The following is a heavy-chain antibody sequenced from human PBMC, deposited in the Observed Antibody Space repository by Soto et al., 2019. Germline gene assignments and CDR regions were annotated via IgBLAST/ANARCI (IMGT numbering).Heavy chain of an antibody. CDR1: GGTISGYY. Sequence: SETLSLTCTVTGGTISGYYWTWIRQSAGGGLEWIGRIYSSGSTNYNPSLKSRVTISLDTSMNHFSLRLSSVTAADTAVYYCARGQRFSDWFDPWG. CDR3: ARGQRFSDWFDP. D-gene: IGHD3-3*01. J-gene: IGHJ5*02. V-gene: IGHV4-4*07. CDR2: IYSSGST.